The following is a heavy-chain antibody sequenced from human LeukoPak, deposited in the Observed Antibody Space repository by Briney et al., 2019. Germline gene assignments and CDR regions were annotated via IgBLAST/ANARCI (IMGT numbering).Heavy chain of an antibody. J-gene: IGHJ4*02. CDR2: ISGSGGST. CDR3: AKVLDDYVWGSYSGYFDY. V-gene: IGHV3-23*01. Sequence: AGGSLRLSCAASGFTLSSYAMSWVRQAPGKGLEWVSAISGSGGSTYYADSVKGRFTISRDNSKNTLYLQMNSLRAEDTAVYYCAKVLDDYVWGSYSGYFDYWGQGTLVTVSS. D-gene: IGHD3-16*01. CDR1: GFTLSSYA.